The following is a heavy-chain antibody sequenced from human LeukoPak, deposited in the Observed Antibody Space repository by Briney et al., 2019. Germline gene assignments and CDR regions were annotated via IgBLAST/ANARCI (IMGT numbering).Heavy chain of an antibody. CDR2: INPSGGST. J-gene: IGHJ6*02. D-gene: IGHD1-26*01. CDR1: GYTFTSYY. V-gene: IGHV1-46*01. Sequence: ASVKVSCKASGYTFTSYYMHWVRQAPGQGLEWMGIINPSGGSTSYAQKFQGRVTMTRDTSTSTVYMELSSLRSEDTAVYYCARWDADTGDYYYGMDVWGQGTTVTVSS. CDR3: ARWDADTGDYYYGMDV.